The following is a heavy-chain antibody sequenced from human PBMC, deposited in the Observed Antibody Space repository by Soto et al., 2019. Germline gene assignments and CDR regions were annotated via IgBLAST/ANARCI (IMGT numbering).Heavy chain of an antibody. CDR3: AKDTLNYCTNGVCYTVSDYYYYYGMDV. CDR2: ISYDGSNK. CDR1: GFTFSSYG. J-gene: IGHJ6*02. Sequence: PGGSLRLSCAASGFTFSSYGMHWVRQAPGKGLEWVAVISYDGSNKYYADSVKGRFTISRDNSKNTLYLQMNSLRAEDTAVYYCAKDTLNYCTNGVCYTVSDYYYYYGMDVWGQGTTVTVSS. D-gene: IGHD2-8*01. V-gene: IGHV3-30*18.